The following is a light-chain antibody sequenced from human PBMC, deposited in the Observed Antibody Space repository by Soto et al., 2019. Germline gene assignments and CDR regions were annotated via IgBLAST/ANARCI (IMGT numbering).Light chain of an antibody. CDR2: GAY. J-gene: IGKJ1*01. CDR3: QQYSNRWT. V-gene: IGKV3D-20*02. CDR1: QRVSSNH. Sequence: PGDRANXPXRAXQRVSSNHVAXTPXKXXQXXRLLIXGAYSRXXXVPDRFRGSGSGTDFTLSISRLEPEDFAVYYCQQYSNRWTFGHGTQVDIK.